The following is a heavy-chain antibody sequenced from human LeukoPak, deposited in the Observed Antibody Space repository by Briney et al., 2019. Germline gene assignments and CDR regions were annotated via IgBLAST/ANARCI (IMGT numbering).Heavy chain of an antibody. Sequence: GGSLRLSCEVSGFTFSDHYMSWIRQAPGKRLEWVSYISSSNNTIYYADSVKGRFTISRDNAKNSLYLQMNSLRDEDTAVYYCARSTYCGGDCYPALGYWGQGTPVTVSS. CDR3: ARSTYCGGDCYPALGY. V-gene: IGHV3-11*04. CDR1: GFTFSDHY. J-gene: IGHJ4*02. CDR2: ISSSNNTI. D-gene: IGHD2-21*02.